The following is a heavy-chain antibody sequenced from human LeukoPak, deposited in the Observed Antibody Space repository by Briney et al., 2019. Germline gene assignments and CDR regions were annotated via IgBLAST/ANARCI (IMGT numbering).Heavy chain of an antibody. CDR2: ISSSGSTI. V-gene: IGHV3-48*03. CDR1: GFTFSNYE. Sequence: GGSLRLSCAGSGFTFSNYEMNWVRQAPGKGLEWVSYISSSGSTIYYADSVKGRFTISRDNAKNLLYLQMNSLRAEDTAVYHCARDRRYYDSSAYYLDAFDIWGHGTMVTVSS. J-gene: IGHJ3*02. D-gene: IGHD3-22*01. CDR3: ARDRRYYDSSAYYLDAFDI.